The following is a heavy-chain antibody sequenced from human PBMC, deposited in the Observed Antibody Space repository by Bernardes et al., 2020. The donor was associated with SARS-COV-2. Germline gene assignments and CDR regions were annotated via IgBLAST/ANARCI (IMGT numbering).Heavy chain of an antibody. CDR2: INHSGST. CDR1: GGSFSGYY. Sequence: SETLSLTCAVYGGSFSGYYWSWIRQPPGKGLEWIGEINHSGSTNYNPSLKSRVTISVDTSKNQFSLKLSSVTAADTAVYYCALSGYHPYYFDYWGQGTLVTVSS. J-gene: IGHJ4*02. CDR3: ALSGYHPYYFDY. V-gene: IGHV4-34*01. D-gene: IGHD3-22*01.